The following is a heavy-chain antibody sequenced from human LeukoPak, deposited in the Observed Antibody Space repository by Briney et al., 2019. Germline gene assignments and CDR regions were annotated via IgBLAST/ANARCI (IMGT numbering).Heavy chain of an antibody. CDR2: IRSRANSYAT. J-gene: IGHJ4*02. CDR1: GFTFSGSI. Sequence: PGGSLRLSCAASGFTFSGSIMHWVRQASGKGLEWVGRIRSRANSYATAYAASVKGRFTISRDDSKNTAYLQMNSLKTEDTAVYYCTSKTYYYDSSGYYYVGVQFDYWGQGTLVTVS. D-gene: IGHD3-22*01. CDR3: TSKTYYYDSSGYYYVGVQFDY. V-gene: IGHV3-73*01.